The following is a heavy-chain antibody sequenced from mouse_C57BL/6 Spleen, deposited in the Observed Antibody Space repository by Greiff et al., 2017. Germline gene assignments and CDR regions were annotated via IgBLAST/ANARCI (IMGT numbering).Heavy chain of an antibody. V-gene: IGHV1-82*01. CDR2: IYPGDGDT. J-gene: IGHJ2*01. Sequence: QVQLKQSGPELVKPGASVKISCKASGYAFSSSWMNWVKQRPGKGLEWIGRIYPGDGDTNYNGKFKGKATLTADKSSSTAYMQLSSLTSEDSAVYVCARSMSSGCDYWGQGTTLTVSS. D-gene: IGHD3-2*02. CDR1: GYAFSSSW. CDR3: ARSMSSGCDY.